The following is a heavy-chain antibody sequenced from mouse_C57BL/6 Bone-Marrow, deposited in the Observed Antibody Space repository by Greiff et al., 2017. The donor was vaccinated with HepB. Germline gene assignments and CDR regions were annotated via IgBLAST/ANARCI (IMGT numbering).Heavy chain of an antibody. Sequence: VKLQQPGAELVKPGASVKLSFTSYWMHWVKQRPGRGLEWIGRIDPNSGGTKYNEKFKSKATLTVDKPSSTAYMQLSSLTSEDSAVYYCARDHYGNFDWYFDVWGTGTTVTVSS. CDR1: TSYW. CDR2: IDPNSGGT. CDR3: ARDHYGNFDWYFDV. V-gene: IGHV1-72*01. D-gene: IGHD2-1*01. J-gene: IGHJ1*03.